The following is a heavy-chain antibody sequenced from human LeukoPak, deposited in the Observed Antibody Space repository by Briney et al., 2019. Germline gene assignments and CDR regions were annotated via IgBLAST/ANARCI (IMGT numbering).Heavy chain of an antibody. V-gene: IGHV3-64*01. CDR3: ARVTGPRDY. CDR2: ISSNGGST. CDR1: GFTFSSYA. Sequence: PGGSLRLSCAASGFTFSSYAMHWVRQAPGKGLEYVSAISSNGGSTYYANSVKGGFTISRDNSKNTLYLQMGSLRAEDMAVYYCARVTGPRDYWGQGTLVTVSS. J-gene: IGHJ4*02.